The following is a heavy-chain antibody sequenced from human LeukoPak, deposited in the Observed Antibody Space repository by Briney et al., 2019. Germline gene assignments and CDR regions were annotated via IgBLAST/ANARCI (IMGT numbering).Heavy chain of an antibody. CDR1: GFTFSSYS. D-gene: IGHD6-19*01. J-gene: IGHJ4*02. V-gene: IGHV3-48*01. CDR2: ISSSSSTT. Sequence: PGGSLRLSCAASGFTFSSYSMNWVRQAPGKGLEWVSYISSSSSTTYYADSVKGRFTISRDNAKNSLYLQMNSLRAEDTAVYYCARELHSSGWHWGQGTLVTVSS. CDR3: ARELHSSGWH.